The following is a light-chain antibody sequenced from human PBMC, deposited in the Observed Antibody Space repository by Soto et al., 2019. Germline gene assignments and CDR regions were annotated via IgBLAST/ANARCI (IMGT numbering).Light chain of an antibody. CDR1: QSISTY. CDR2: DAS. V-gene: IGKV3-15*01. J-gene: IGKJ1*01. CDR3: QQYNNWRT. Sequence: EILLTQSPPTLSLSPGESATLSCWASQSISTYLGWYQQKPGQAPRLLIYDASNRATGIPARFSGSGSGTEFTLTISSLQSEDFAVYYCQQYNNWRTFGQGTKVEIK.